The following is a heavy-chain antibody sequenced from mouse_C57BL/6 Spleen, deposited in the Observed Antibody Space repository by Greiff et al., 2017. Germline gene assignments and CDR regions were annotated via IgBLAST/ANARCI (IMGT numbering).Heavy chain of an antibody. CDR3: TNIPYYYGSSYLDY. Sequence: VQLQQSGAELVRPGASVKLSCTASGFNIKDYYMHWVKQRTEQGLKWIGRIAPEDGDTEYAPKFQGKATMTADTSSNTAYLQFSSLTSEDTAVYYCTNIPYYYGSSYLDYWGQGTTLTVSS. J-gene: IGHJ2*01. CDR1: GFNIKDYY. CDR2: IAPEDGDT. D-gene: IGHD1-1*01. V-gene: IGHV14-1*01.